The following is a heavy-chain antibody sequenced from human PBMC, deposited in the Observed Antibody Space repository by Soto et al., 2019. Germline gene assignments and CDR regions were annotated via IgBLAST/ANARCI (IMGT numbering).Heavy chain of an antibody. CDR3: ARMGRHDSSGYYYYFDY. D-gene: IGHD3-22*01. V-gene: IGHV3-21*01. Sequence: GGSLRLSCAASGFTFSSYSMNWVRQDPGKGLEWVSSISSSSSYIYYADSVKGRFTISRDNAKNSLYLQMNSLRAEDTAVYYCARMGRHDSSGYYYYFDYWGQGTLVTVSS. CDR2: ISSSSSYI. J-gene: IGHJ4*02. CDR1: GFTFSSYS.